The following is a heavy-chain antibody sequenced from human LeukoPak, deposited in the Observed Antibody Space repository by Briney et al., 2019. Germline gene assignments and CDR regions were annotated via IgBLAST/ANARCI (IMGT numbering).Heavy chain of an antibody. J-gene: IGHJ4*02. V-gene: IGHV3-30*18. Sequence: GGSLRLSCAASGFTFSDYGMHWVRQAPGKGLEWVTVISYDGSNKYSADSVKGRFTISRDNSKNTLYLQMNSLRAEDTAVYYCAKDEDYGDYVLSYWGQGTLVTVSS. D-gene: IGHD4-17*01. CDR1: GFTFSDYG. CDR2: ISYDGSNK. CDR3: AKDEDYGDYVLSY.